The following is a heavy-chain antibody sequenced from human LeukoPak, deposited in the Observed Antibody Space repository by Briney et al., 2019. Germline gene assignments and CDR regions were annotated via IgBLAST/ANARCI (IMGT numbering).Heavy chain of an antibody. CDR2: ISGSGGST. CDR3: ARTYYYDSSGYYQRYFDY. CDR1: GFTFSSYA. V-gene: IGHV3-23*01. Sequence: GGSLRLSCAASGFTFSSYAMSWVRQAPGKGLEWVSAISGSGGSTYYADSVKGRFTISRDNSKNTLYLQMNSLRAEGTAVYYCARTYYYDSSGYYQRYFDYWGQGTLVTVSS. D-gene: IGHD3-22*01. J-gene: IGHJ4*02.